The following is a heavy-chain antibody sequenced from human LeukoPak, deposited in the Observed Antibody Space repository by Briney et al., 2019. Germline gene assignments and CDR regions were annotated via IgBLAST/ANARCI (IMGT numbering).Heavy chain of an antibody. CDR3: AKVPLWWLREPRDFDY. D-gene: IGHD5-12*01. Sequence: PGGFLRLSCAASGFTFSNAWMSWVRQAPGKGLEWVAVISYDGSNKYYADSVKGRFTISRDNSKNTLYLQMNSLRAEDTAVYYCAKVPLWWLREPRDFDYWGQGTLVTVSS. V-gene: IGHV3-30*18. J-gene: IGHJ4*02. CDR2: ISYDGSNK. CDR1: GFTFSNAW.